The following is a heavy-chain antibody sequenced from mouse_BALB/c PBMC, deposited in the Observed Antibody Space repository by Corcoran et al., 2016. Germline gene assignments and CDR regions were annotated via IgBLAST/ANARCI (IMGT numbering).Heavy chain of an antibody. CDR1: GFDFSRYW. CDR3: ARPEAYGPFAN. Sequence: EVKLLESVGGLVQPGGSLKLSCAASGFDFSRYWMSWVRQAPGKGLEWIGEIIPDSSMINYTPSLKDKFIISRDNAKNTLYLQMSKLRFEDTALYFCARPEAYGPFANWGQGTLVTVSA. J-gene: IGHJ3*01. D-gene: IGHD1-2*01. CDR2: IIPDSSMI. V-gene: IGHV4-1*02.